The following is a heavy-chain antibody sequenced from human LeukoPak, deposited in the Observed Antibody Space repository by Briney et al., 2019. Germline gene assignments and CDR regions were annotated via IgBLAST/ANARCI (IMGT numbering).Heavy chain of an antibody. V-gene: IGHV3-53*01. D-gene: IGHD3-10*01. CDR1: GFTVSSNY. J-gene: IGHJ6*03. Sequence: GGSLRLSCAASGFTVSSNYMSWVRQAPGKGLEWVSVLYSGGSTYYADSVKGRFTISRDNSKNTLYLQMNSLRAEDTAVYYCARPPLTMVRGVRSYYYYMDVWGKGTTVTISS. CDR2: LYSGGST. CDR3: ARPPLTMVRGVRSYYYYMDV.